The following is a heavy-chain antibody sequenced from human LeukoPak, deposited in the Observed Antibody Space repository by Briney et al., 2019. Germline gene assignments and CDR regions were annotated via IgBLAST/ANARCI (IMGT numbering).Heavy chain of an antibody. D-gene: IGHD3-9*01. V-gene: IGHV5-51*01. CDR2: IYPGDSDT. Sequence: GESLKISCKGSGYSFTSYWIGWVRQMPGKGLEWMGIIYPGDSDTRYSPSFQGQVTISADKSISTAYLQWSSLKTWATATYYCARRVTGSSLWDYWGQGTLVTVSS. CDR1: GYSFTSYW. J-gene: IGHJ4*02. CDR3: ARRVTGSSLWDY.